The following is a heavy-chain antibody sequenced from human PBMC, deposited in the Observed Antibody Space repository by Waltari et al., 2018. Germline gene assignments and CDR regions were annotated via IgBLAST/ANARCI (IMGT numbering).Heavy chain of an antibody. CDR3: VPQCGADCYRNFDS. CDR1: GFVFSVHW. Sequence: EVQLVEFGGGLVQPGGSLRLSCVASGFVFSVHWRSWVRQAPGKGLDWVANIKEDGSTKQYVDSVRGRFTISRDNAENSLYRQMNSLRAEDTAVYYCVPQCGADCYRNFDSWGQGTLVTVSS. V-gene: IGHV3-7*01. D-gene: IGHD2-21*02. CDR2: IKEDGSTK. J-gene: IGHJ4*02.